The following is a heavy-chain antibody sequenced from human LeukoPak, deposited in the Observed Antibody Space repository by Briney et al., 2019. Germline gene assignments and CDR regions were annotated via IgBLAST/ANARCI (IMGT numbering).Heavy chain of an antibody. J-gene: IGHJ6*03. D-gene: IGHD2-2*01. CDR2: ISAYNGNT. Sequence: ASVKVSCKASGGTFSSYAISWVRQAPGQGLEWMGWISAYNGNTNYAQKLQGRVTMTTDTSTSTAYMELRSLRSDDTAVYYCARVETDIVVVPATLGLRNYYCYYMDVWGKGTTVTVSS. CDR3: ARVETDIVVVPATLGLRNYYCYYMDV. CDR1: GGTFSSYA. V-gene: IGHV1-18*01.